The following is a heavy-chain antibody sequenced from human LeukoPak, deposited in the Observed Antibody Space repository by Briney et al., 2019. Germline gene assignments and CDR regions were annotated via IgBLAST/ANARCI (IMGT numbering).Heavy chain of an antibody. D-gene: IGHD4-17*01. CDR3: AVGNDYGHYPLPFFDY. Sequence: PGGSLRLSCAASGFTFSSYAMHWVRQAPGKGLEYVSAISSNGGSTYYANSVKGRFTISRDNSKNTLYLQMDSLRAEDMAVYYCAVGNDYGHYPLPFFDYWGQGTLVTVSS. CDR1: GFTFSSYA. V-gene: IGHV3-64*01. CDR2: ISSNGGST. J-gene: IGHJ4*02.